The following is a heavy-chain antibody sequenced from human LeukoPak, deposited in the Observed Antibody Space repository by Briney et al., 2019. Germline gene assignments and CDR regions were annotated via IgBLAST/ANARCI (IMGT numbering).Heavy chain of an antibody. J-gene: IGHJ4*02. CDR3: ERQRDGYNSLYGY. CDR1: GGSFSGYY. CDR2: INHSGST. V-gene: IGHV4-34*01. D-gene: IGHD5-24*01. Sequence: PSETLSLTCAVYGGSFSGYYWSWIRQPPGKGLEWIGEINHSGSTNYNPSLKSRVTISVDTSKNQFSLKLSSVTAADTAVYYCERQRDGYNSLYGYWGQGNLVTVSS.